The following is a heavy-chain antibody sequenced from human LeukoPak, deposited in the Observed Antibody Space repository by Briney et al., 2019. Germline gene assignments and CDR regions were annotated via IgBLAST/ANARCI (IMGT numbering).Heavy chain of an antibody. J-gene: IGHJ3*02. D-gene: IGHD3-10*01. Sequence: GASVKVSCKTSGYTFTTYGILWVRQAPGQGLEWMGWISGYNGNTNFARKPQGRVTMTTDTSTSTAYMELRSLRSDDTAVYYCARSLTIREGDAFDIWGQGTMVTVSS. CDR2: ISGYNGNT. CDR1: GYTFTTYG. V-gene: IGHV1-18*01. CDR3: ARSLTIREGDAFDI.